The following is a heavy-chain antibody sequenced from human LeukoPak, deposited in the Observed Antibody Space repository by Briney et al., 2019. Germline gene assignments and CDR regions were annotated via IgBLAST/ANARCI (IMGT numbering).Heavy chain of an antibody. CDR2: INHSGST. V-gene: IGHV4-34*01. D-gene: IGHD5-18*01. Sequence: PSETLSLTCAVYGGSFSGYYWSWVRQPPGKGLEWIGEINHSGSTNYNPSLKSRVTISVDTSKNQFSLKLSSVTAADTAVYYCARALRGYSYGPFDYWGQGTLVTVSS. J-gene: IGHJ4*02. CDR1: GGSFSGYY. CDR3: ARALRGYSYGPFDY.